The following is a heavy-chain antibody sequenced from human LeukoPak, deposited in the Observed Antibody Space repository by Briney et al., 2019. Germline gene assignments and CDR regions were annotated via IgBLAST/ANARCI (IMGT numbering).Heavy chain of an antibody. CDR1: GGSISSSNW. V-gene: IGHV4-4*02. D-gene: IGHD3-10*01. J-gene: IGHJ6*02. Sequence: KPSGTLSLTCAVSGGSISSSNWWSWVRQPPGKGLEWIGEINHSGSTNYNPSLKSRVTISVDTSKNQFSLKLSSVTAADTAVYYCARARRSDGSGSYYPSPHRYYGMDVWGQGTTVTVSS. CDR2: INHSGST. CDR3: ARARRSDGSGSYYPSPHRYYGMDV.